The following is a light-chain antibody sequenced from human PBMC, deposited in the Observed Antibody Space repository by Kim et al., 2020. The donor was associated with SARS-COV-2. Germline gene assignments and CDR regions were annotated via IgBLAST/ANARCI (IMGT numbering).Light chain of an antibody. CDR2: AAS. V-gene: IGKV3-20*01. CDR3: QHYGRSPFT. CDR1: QSVGINY. Sequence: EIVLTQSPGTLSLSPGERVTLSCRASQSVGINYLAWYQQKPGQAPRLLIYAASSRATGIPDRFSGSGSGTDFTLAISRLEPEDFAVYYCQHYGRSPFTFGPEPKVDIK. J-gene: IGKJ3*01.